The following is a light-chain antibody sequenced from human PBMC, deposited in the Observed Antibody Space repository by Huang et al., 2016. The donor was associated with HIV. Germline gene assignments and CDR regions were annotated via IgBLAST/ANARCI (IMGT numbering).Light chain of an antibody. J-gene: IGKJ1*01. CDR1: QSVASW. V-gene: IGKV1-5*03. CDR3: QQYNIYWA. Sequence: DIQMTQSPSTLSAFVGDRVTITCRASQSVASWLAWYQQKPGRAPKLLIYKASNLESGVPSRFSGRGSGTEFTLTINSLQPDDSATYYCQQYNIYWAFGQGTKVEI. CDR2: KAS.